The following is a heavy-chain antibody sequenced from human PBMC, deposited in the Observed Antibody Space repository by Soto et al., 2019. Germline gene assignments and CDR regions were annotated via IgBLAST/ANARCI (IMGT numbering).Heavy chain of an antibody. CDR2: ISGNGANT. J-gene: IGHJ4*02. D-gene: IGHD6-19*01. CDR3: AKDYGSSRYFFDY. CDR1: GFTFINYA. V-gene: IGHV3-23*01. Sequence: VGSLRLSCAASGFTFINYAMTWVRQAPGEGLEWVSTISGNGANTHYADSVKGRFSISRDNSKNTLYIQMNGLRADDTAVYYCAKDYGSSRYFFDYWGQGALVTVSS.